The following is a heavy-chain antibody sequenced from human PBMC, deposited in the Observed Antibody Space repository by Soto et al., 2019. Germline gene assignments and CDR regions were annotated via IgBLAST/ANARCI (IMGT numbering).Heavy chain of an antibody. CDR3: ARRWKEYCISTSCYPLFYYYGMDV. J-gene: IGHJ6*02. D-gene: IGHD2-2*01. V-gene: IGHV1-18*01. Sequence: ASVKVSCKASGYTFTSYGISWVRQAPGQGLEWMGWISAYNGNTNYAQKLQGRVTMTTDTSTSTAYMELRSLRSDDTAVYYCARRWKEYCISTSCYPLFYYYGMDVWGQGTTVTVSS. CDR1: GYTFTSYG. CDR2: ISAYNGNT.